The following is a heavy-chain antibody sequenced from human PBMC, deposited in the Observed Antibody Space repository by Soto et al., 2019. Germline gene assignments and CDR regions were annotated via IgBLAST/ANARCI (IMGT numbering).Heavy chain of an antibody. J-gene: IGHJ5*02. D-gene: IGHD3-9*01. CDR2: IIPIFGTA. CDR3: ARAGRLRYCDWSTVHNWFDP. CDR1: GGTFSIYS. Sequence: SVKGSCKASGGTFSIYSISWVRQAPGQGLEWMGGIIPIFGTANYAQKFQGRVTITADESTSTAYMELSSLRSEDTAVYYCARAGRLRYCDWSTVHNWFDPWG. V-gene: IGHV1-69*13.